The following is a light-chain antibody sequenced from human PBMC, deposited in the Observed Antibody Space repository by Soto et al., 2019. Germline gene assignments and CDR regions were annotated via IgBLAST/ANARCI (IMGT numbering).Light chain of an antibody. CDR3: QSYDSSLSGYV. CDR1: SSNIGAGYD. V-gene: IGLV1-40*01. J-gene: IGLJ1*01. CDR2: SNT. Sequence: QSALTQPPSVSGAPGQRVTISCTGSSSNIGAGYDVHWYQQLPETAPKLLIYSNTNRPSGVPDRFSGSKSGTSASLAITGLQAEDEADYYCQSYDSSLSGYVFGIGTKLTVL.